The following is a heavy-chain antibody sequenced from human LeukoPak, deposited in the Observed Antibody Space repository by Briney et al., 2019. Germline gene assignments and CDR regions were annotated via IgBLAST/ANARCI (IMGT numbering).Heavy chain of an antibody. CDR3: SRESGPFCPFGY. Sequence: SGTLSLTCGVSGGSISGTNWWIWVRQPPGQGLEWIGEISLAGQTNYDPSLNGRVTMSLDKSSNQLSLHLTSVTAADTATYFCSRESGPFCPFGYWGQGTLVIVSS. D-gene: IGHD1-26*01. J-gene: IGHJ4*02. CDR2: ISLAGQT. CDR1: GGSISGTNW. V-gene: IGHV4-4*02.